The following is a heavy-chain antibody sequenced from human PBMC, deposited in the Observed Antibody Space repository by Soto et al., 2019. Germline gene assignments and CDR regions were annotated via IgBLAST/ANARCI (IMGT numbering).Heavy chain of an antibody. CDR3: ARVGVGDYGFDY. CDR2: IYYSGST. CDR1: GGSISSGGYY. D-gene: IGHD4-17*01. J-gene: IGHJ4*02. Sequence: SETLSLTCTVSGGSISSGGYYWSWIRQHPGKGLEWIGYIYYSGSTYYNPSLKSRVTISVDTSKNQFSLKLSSVTAADTAVYYCARVGVGDYGFDYWGQGTLVTVSS. V-gene: IGHV4-31*03.